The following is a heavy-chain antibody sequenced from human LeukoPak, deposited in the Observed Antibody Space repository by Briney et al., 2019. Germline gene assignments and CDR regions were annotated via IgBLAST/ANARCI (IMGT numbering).Heavy chain of an antibody. V-gene: IGHV3-30*18. D-gene: IGHD2-21*02. Sequence: HPGRSLRLSCAASGFTFSSYGMHWVRQAPGKGLEWVAVLSYDGSNKYYADSVKGRFTISRDNSKNTLYLQMNSLRAEDTAVYYCAKAPVAYCGGDCHPWGQGTLVTVSS. CDR3: AKAPVAYCGGDCHP. CDR1: GFTFSSYG. CDR2: LSYDGSNK. J-gene: IGHJ5*02.